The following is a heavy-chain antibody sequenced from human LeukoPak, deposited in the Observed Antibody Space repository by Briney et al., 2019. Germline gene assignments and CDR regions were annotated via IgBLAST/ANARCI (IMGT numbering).Heavy chain of an antibody. J-gene: IGHJ5*02. D-gene: IGHD1-20*01. CDR3: AKMVTGHNYFDP. V-gene: IGHV3-23*01. Sequence: ETLSLTCTVSGGSISSSSYYWGWVRQAPGKGLEWVSAISGSGGSTDYANSVKGRFTISRDNSKNVLYLQMNSLRAEDTAIYYCAKMVTGHNYFDPWGQGTLVTVSS. CDR2: ISGSGGST. CDR1: GGSISSSSYY.